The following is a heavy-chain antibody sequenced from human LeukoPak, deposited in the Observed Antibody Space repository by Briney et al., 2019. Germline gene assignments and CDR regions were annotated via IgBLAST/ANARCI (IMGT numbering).Heavy chain of an antibody. V-gene: IGHV3-30-3*01. D-gene: IGHD3-22*01. CDR2: ISYDGNNK. Sequence: GRSLRLSCAASGFTFAIYAMHWVRQAPGKGLEWVAVISYDGNNKYYADSVKGRFTISRDNSKNTLYLQMNSLGAEDTAVYYCARDLVGGWDDSSGYYYGYFDYWGQGTLVTVSS. J-gene: IGHJ4*02. CDR1: GFTFAIYA. CDR3: ARDLVGGWDDSSGYYYGYFDY.